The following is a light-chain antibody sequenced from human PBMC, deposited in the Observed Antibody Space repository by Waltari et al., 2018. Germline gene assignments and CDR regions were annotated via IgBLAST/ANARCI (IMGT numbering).Light chain of an antibody. CDR3: QQYYSYLHT. J-gene: IGKJ3*01. CDR1: QGISSY. Sequence: AIRMTQSPSSFSASPGDRVTITCRASQGISSYLAWYQQKPGKAPKLLIYAASTLQSGVPSRFSGSGSGTDFTLTISCLQSEDFATYYCQQYYSYLHTFGPGTKVDIK. CDR2: AAS. V-gene: IGKV1-8*01.